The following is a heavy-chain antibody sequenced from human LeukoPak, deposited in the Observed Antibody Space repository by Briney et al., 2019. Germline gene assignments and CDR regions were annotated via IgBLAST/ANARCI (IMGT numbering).Heavy chain of an antibody. CDR3: ARQPYYYDSSGP. Sequence: SETLSLTCTVSGGSISSYYWSWVRQPPGKGLEWIGFVYYTGSTNYSPSLKSRVTISVDTSKNQFSLKLTSVTAADTAVYYCARQPYYYDSSGPWGQGTLVTVSS. V-gene: IGHV4-59*08. J-gene: IGHJ4*02. CDR1: GGSISSYY. D-gene: IGHD3-22*01. CDR2: VYYTGST.